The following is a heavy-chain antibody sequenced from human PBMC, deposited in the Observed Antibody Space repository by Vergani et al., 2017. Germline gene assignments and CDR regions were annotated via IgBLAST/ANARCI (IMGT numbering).Heavy chain of an antibody. D-gene: IGHD2-2*01. V-gene: IGHV4-39*02. CDR1: GGSISSSSYY. Sequence: QVQLQESGPGLVQPSETLSLTCTVSGGSISSSSYYWGWIRQPPGKGLEWIGSIYYSGSTYYNPSLKSRVTISVDTSKNQFSLKLSSVTAADTAVYYCARDYRDIVVVPAAMGYYYYYYMDVWGKGTTVTVSS. CDR3: ARDYRDIVVVPAAMGYYYYYYMDV. J-gene: IGHJ6*03. CDR2: IYYSGST.